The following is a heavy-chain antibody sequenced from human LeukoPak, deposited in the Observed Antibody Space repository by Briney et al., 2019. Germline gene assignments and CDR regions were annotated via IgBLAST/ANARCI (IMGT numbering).Heavy chain of an antibody. V-gene: IGHV4-38-2*02. J-gene: IGHJ6*03. CDR3: ARRVQHYYYYYMDV. Sequence: SETLSLTCTVSGYSISSGYYWGWIRQPPGKGLEWIGSMYHSGSTYYNPSLKSRVTISVDTSKNQFSLKLSSVTAADTAVYYCARRVQHYYYYYMDVWGKGTTVTISS. D-gene: IGHD3-10*01. CDR1: GYSISSGYY. CDR2: MYHSGST.